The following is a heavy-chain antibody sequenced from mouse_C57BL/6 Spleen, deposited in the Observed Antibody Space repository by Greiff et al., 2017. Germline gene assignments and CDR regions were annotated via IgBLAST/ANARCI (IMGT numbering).Heavy chain of an antibody. CDR1: GYAFSSYW. J-gene: IGHJ4*01. V-gene: IGHV1-80*01. CDR3: ARSGGNYGDYYAMDY. Sequence: QVQLQQSGAELVKPGASVKISCKASGYAFSSYWMNWVKQRPGKGLEWIGQIYPGDGDTNYNGKFKGKATLTADKSSSTAYMQLSSLTSEDSAVYFCARSGGNYGDYYAMDYWGQGTSVTVSS. CDR2: IYPGDGDT. D-gene: IGHD2-1*01.